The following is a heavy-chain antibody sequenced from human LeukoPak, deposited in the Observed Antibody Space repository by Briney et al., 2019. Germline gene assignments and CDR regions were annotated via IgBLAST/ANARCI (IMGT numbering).Heavy chain of an antibody. CDR2: INYDGST. Sequence: GGSLRLSCAAPGFTFSDYWMHWFRQAPGKGLVWVSRINYDGSTNYADSVKGRFTISRDNARNTIYMQMNSLRAEDTAVYYCVRGCSSTSCYPFDYWGQGTLVTVSS. CDR3: VRGCSSTSCYPFDY. J-gene: IGHJ4*02. V-gene: IGHV3-74*01. CDR1: GFTFSDYW. D-gene: IGHD2-2*01.